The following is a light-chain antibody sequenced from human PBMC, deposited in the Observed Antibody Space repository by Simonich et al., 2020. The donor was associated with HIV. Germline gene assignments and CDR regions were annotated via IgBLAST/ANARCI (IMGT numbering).Light chain of an antibody. Sequence: DIVMTQSPGSLAVSLGERATINCKSSQSILYSSNNKNYLAWYQQKAGQPPKLLIYWAATRESGVPDRFSGSGSGTDFTLTISSLQAEDVAVYYCQQYYSTPLTFGGGTKVEIK. CDR3: QQYYSTPLT. J-gene: IGKJ4*01. V-gene: IGKV4-1*01. CDR1: QSILYSSNNKNY. CDR2: WAA.